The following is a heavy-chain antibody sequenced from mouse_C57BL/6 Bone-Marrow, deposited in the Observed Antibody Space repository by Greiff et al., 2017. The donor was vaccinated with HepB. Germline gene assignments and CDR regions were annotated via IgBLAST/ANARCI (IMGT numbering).Heavy chain of an antibody. D-gene: IGHD2-1*01. Sequence: VQLQQSGAELARPGASVKLSCKASGYTFTSYGISWVKQRTGQGLEWIGEIYPRSGNTYYNEKFKGKATLTADKSSSTAYMELRSLTSEDSAVYFWARGGPYGNYWYFDVWGTGTTVTVSS. CDR3: ARGGPYGNYWYFDV. CDR1: GYTFTSYG. V-gene: IGHV1-81*01. J-gene: IGHJ1*03. CDR2: IYPRSGNT.